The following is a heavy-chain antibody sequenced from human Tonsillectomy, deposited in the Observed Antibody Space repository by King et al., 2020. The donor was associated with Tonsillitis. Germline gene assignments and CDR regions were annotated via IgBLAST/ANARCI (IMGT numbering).Heavy chain of an antibody. D-gene: IGHD1-26*01. Sequence: VQLVESGGGLVQPGGSLRLSCAASGFTFSGYAMSWVRQAPGKGLEWVSGISGSGSSTYYADSVKDRFTISRDNAKNTLFLQMNSLRAEDTALYYCAKDRAGSGTYFSSAFDIWGQGTLVTVSS. CDR1: GFTFSGYA. V-gene: IGHV3-23*04. CDR2: ISGSGSST. CDR3: AKDRAGSGTYFSSAFDI. J-gene: IGHJ3*02.